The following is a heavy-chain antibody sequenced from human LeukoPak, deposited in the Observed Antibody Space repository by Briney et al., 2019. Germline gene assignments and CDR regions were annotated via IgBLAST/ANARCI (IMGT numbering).Heavy chain of an antibody. V-gene: IGHV3-9*01. J-gene: IGHJ4*02. CDR1: GSTFDDYA. CDR3: EKAASLYSSSWNY. D-gene: IGHD6-13*01. Sequence: GRSLRLSCAASGSTFDDYAMHWVRQAPGKGLEWVSGISWNSGSIGYADSVKGRFTISRDNAKNSLYLKMNSLRAEDTALYYCEKAASLYSSSWNYWGQGTLVTVSS. CDR2: ISWNSGSI.